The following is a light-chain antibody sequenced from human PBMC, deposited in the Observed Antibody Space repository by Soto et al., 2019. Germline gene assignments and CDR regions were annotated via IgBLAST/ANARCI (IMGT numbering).Light chain of an antibody. V-gene: IGKV1-39*01. CDR2: AAS. Sequence: DIQMTQSPSTLSASVGDRVTITCRASQSISRSLAWYQQKPGKAPKLLIYAASSLQSGVPSRFSGSGSGTDFTLTISSLQPEDFATYYCQQSYSTLGGLTFGGGTKVEIK. J-gene: IGKJ4*01. CDR1: QSISRS. CDR3: QQSYSTLGGLT.